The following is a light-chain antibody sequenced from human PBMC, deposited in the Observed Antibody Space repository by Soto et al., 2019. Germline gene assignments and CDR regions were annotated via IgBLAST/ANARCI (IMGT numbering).Light chain of an antibody. CDR3: QHYNNWPPWT. CDR1: QSVSSN. CDR2: GAS. V-gene: IGKV3-15*01. Sequence: EIVMTQSPATLSVSPGERATLSCRASQSVSSNLAWYQQKPGQAPRLLIYGASTRATGIPARFNGSGSGTEFTLTISSLQSEDFAGYFCQHYNNWPPWTFGQGTKVEIK. J-gene: IGKJ1*01.